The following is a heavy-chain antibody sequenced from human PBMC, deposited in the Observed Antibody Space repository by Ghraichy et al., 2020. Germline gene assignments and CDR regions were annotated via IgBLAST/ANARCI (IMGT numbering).Heavy chain of an antibody. CDR3: AGGAGWWDY. J-gene: IGHJ4*02. CDR2: LYTSGNN. CDR1: GASISTNY. V-gene: IGHV4-4*09. Sequence: SETLSLTCTVSGASISTNYWSWIRQPPGKGLEWIGFLYTSGNNRYNPSLKSRITITGDTSKNQFSLEMNSVAAADTAVYYCAGGAGWWDYWGQGTLVTVSS. D-gene: IGHD6-19*01.